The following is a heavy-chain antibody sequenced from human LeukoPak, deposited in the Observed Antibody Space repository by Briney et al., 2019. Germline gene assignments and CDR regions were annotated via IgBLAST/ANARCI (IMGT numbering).Heavy chain of an antibody. Sequence: TGGSLRLSCAASGFTFSSYSMNWVRQAPGRGLEWVANIKQDGSDKYYVDSVKGRFTISRDNAKNSLYLQMNSLRVEDTAVYYCARIGYSSSAFDYWGQGTLVTVSS. J-gene: IGHJ4*02. CDR1: GFTFSSYS. CDR2: IKQDGSDK. D-gene: IGHD6-6*01. V-gene: IGHV3-7*01. CDR3: ARIGYSSSAFDY.